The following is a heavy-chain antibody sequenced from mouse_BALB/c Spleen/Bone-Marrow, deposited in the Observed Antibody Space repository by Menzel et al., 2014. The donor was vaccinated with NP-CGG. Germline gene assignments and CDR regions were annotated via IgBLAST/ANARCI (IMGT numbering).Heavy chain of an antibody. Sequence: EVMLVESGGDLVKPGGSLKLSCAASGFTFSSYGMSWVRQTPDKRLEWVATINNGGTYTCYPDSVKGRFTISRDNAKNTLYLQMSSLKSEDTAMYYCALNWDSAYWGQGTLVTVSA. CDR3: ALNWDSAY. D-gene: IGHD4-1*02. J-gene: IGHJ3*01. CDR2: INNGGTYT. V-gene: IGHV5-6*01. CDR1: GFTFSSYG.